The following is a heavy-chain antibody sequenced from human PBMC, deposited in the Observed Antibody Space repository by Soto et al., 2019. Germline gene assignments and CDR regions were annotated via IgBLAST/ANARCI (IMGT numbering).Heavy chain of an antibody. CDR3: WRLGYSYGGFDY. Sequence: SETLSLTCTVSGGSISNYYWSWIRQPPGKGLEWIGYIYSSGDTYYNSSLRSRVTISVDTSKNQFSLRLRSVTAADTAVFYFWRLGYSYGGFDYWGQGTLVTVSS. CDR1: GGSISNYY. D-gene: IGHD5-18*01. CDR2: IYSSGDT. J-gene: IGHJ4*02. V-gene: IGHV4-59*01.